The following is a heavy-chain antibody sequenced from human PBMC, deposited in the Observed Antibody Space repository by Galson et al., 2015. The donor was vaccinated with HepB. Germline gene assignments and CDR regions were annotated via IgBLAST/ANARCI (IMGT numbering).Heavy chain of an antibody. V-gene: IGHV1-46*04. CDR3: ARDPRVSYYDSTGYYDY. Sequence: SVKVSCKASGYTFTSYYMHWVRQAPGQGLEWMGIINPSGGSTSYAQKLQGRVTMTRDTSTRTVYMELSTLRSEDTAVYYCARDPRVSYYDSTGYYDYWGQGTLVTVSS. D-gene: IGHD3-22*01. CDR1: GYTFTSYY. J-gene: IGHJ4*02. CDR2: INPSGGST.